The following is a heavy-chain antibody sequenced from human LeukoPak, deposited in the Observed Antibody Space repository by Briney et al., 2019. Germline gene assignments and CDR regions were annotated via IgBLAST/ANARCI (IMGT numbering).Heavy chain of an antibody. CDR2: ITGSGGSS. D-gene: IGHD7-27*01. V-gene: IGHV3-23*01. Sequence: GGSLRLSCAASGFTFSSYAMSWVRQAPGKGLEWVSTITGSGGSSYYADSVKGRFTISRDNSKNTLCLQMNSLRAEDTAVYYCAKPQANWGFLPFDYWGQGTLVTVSS. CDR1: GFTFSSYA. CDR3: AKPQANWGFLPFDY. J-gene: IGHJ4*02.